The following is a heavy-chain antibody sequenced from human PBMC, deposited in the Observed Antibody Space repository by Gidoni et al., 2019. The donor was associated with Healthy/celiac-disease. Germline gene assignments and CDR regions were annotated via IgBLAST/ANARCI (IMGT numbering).Heavy chain of an antibody. CDR3: AREGGDFWSGYYPIDY. J-gene: IGHJ4*02. CDR1: GFTFSSYG. D-gene: IGHD3-3*01. CDR2: IWYDGSNK. V-gene: IGHV3-33*01. Sequence: QVQLVESGGGVVQPGRSLRLSCAASGFTFSSYGMHWVRQAPGKGLEWVAVIWYDGSNKYYADSVKGRFTISRDNSKNTLYLQMNSLRAEDTAVYYCAREGGDFWSGYYPIDYWGQGTLVTVSS.